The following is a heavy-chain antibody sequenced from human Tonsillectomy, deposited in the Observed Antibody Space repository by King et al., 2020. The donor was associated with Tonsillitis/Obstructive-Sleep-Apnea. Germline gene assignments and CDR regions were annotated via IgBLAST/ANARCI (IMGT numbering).Heavy chain of an antibody. CDR3: ARDLGVVVVNDAFDI. CDR2: ISSSSYT. J-gene: IGHJ3*02. D-gene: IGHD3-22*01. CDR1: GFTFSDYY. V-gene: IGHV3-11*05. Sequence: VQLVESGGGLVKPGGSLRLSCAASGFTFSDYYMSWLRPAPGKGLEWVSYISSSSYTNYADSVKGRFTISRDNAKNSLYLQMNSLRAEDTAVYYCARDLGVVVVNDAFDIWGQGTMVTVSS.